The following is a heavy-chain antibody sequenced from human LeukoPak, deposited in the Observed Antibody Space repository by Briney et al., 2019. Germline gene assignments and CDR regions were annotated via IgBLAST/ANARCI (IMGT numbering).Heavy chain of an antibody. CDR1: GGSFSGYY. V-gene: IGHV4-34*01. CDR3: ARREELLRFDY. Sequence: PSETLSLTCAVYGGSFSGYYWSWIRQPPGKGLEWIGEINHSGSTNYNPSLKSRVTISVDTSKNQFSLKLSSVTAADTAVYYCARREELLRFDYWGQGTLVTVSS. J-gene: IGHJ4*02. CDR2: INHSGST. D-gene: IGHD1-26*01.